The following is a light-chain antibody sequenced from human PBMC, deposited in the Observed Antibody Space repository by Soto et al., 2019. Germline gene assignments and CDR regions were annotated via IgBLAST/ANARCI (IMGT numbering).Light chain of an antibody. CDR2: HAS. CDR1: QSVRANY. Sequence: EIVLTQSPGTLSLSPGERATLSCRASQSVRANYVAWYQQKPGQAPRVLIYHASSGATGIPDRFGGSGSGTDFTLAISRLEPEDFAVYYCLQYGTPPYTFGQGTRLEI. V-gene: IGKV3-20*01. J-gene: IGKJ2*01. CDR3: LQYGTPPYT.